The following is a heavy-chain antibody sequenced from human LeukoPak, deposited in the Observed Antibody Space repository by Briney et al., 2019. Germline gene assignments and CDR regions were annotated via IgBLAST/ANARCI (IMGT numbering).Heavy chain of an antibody. CDR2: ISGGGGST. D-gene: IGHD1-26*01. CDR1: GFTFTSYS. Sequence: GGSLRLSCAASGFTFTSYSMHWVRQAPGKGLEWVSTISGGGGSTYYADSVKGRFTISRDNSKNTLYLQVNSLRAEDTAVYYCAKGGKWDVTPFDYWGQGTLVTVSS. V-gene: IGHV3-23*01. J-gene: IGHJ4*02. CDR3: AKGGKWDVTPFDY.